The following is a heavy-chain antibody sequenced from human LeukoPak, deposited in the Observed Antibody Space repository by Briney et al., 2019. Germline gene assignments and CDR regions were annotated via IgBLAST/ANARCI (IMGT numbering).Heavy chain of an antibody. V-gene: IGHV4-59*01. J-gene: IGHJ4*02. D-gene: IGHD3-3*01. CDR1: HGSISSYY. Sequence: SETLSLTCTVSHGSISSYYWSWIRQPPGKGLAWIAYIHDSANTNYNPSLKSRVTISVDTSKNQFSLKLSSVTAADTAVYYCARGRITIFGVVTPHFDYWGQGNLVTVSS. CDR2: IHDSANT. CDR3: ARGRITIFGVVTPHFDY.